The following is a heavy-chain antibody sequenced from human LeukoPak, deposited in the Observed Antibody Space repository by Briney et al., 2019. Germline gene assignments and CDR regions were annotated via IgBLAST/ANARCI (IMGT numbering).Heavy chain of an antibody. V-gene: IGHV1-3*01. CDR2: INAGNGNT. Sequence: ASVTVSCKAPGYTFTSYAMHWVRQAPGQRLEWMGWINAGNGNTKYSQKFQGRVTITRDTSASTAYMELSSLRSEDTAVYYCARDATRYGMDVWGQGTTVTVSS. CDR1: GYTFTSYA. J-gene: IGHJ6*02. CDR3: ARDATRYGMDV.